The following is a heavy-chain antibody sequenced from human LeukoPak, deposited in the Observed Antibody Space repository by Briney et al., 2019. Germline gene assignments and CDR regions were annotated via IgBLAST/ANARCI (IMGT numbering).Heavy chain of an antibody. V-gene: IGHV3-30*03. CDR2: ISYDGSNK. J-gene: IGHJ4*02. CDR3: ASRTGVY. CDR1: GFTFSSYG. Sequence: SGGSLRLSCAASGFTFSSYGIHWVRQAPGKGLEWVAVISYDGSNKYYADSVKGRFTISRDNAMNTLYLQMNNLRAEDTAVYYCASRTGVYWGQGTLVSVSS. D-gene: IGHD1-14*01.